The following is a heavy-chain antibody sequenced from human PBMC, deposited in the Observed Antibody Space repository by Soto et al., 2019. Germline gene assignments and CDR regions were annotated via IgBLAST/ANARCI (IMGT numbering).Heavy chain of an antibody. J-gene: IGHJ3*02. Sequence: GASVKVSCKASGGTFSSYAISWVRQAPGQGLEWMGGIIPIFGTANYAQKLQGRVTMTTDTSTSTAYMELRSLRSDDTAVYYCARTLIFYSDDAFDIWGQGTMVTVSS. V-gene: IGHV1-69*05. CDR2: IIPIFGTA. D-gene: IGHD4-17*01. CDR3: ARTLIFYSDDAFDI. CDR1: GGTFSSYA.